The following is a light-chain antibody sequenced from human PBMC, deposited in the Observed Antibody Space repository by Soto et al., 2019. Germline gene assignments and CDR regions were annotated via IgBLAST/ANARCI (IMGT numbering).Light chain of an antibody. J-gene: IGKJ1*01. CDR2: QAS. V-gene: IGKV1-5*03. CDR1: QGISNW. CDR3: QHYNNYPCT. Sequence: DIQMTQSPSTLSASVGDRVTITCRASQGISNWLAWYQQKPGKAPKLLIYQASSLQSGVPSRFSGGGSGTDFTLTISSLQPDDFATYYCQHYNNYPCTFGQGTRVEMK.